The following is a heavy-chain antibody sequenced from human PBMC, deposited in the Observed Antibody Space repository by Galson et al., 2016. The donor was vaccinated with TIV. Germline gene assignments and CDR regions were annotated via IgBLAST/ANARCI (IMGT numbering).Heavy chain of an antibody. V-gene: IGHV1-46*03. D-gene: IGHD3-9*01. CDR3: CRERIDCGNVDA. CDR1: GYTFTSYY. J-gene: IGHJ5*02. Sequence: SGAEVKKPGASVKVSCTGSGYTFTSYYIHWVRQAPGQGLEWMGRINPSGGDATYAQKFQGRVILTRDTSTRTIYMDLSSLTSDDTAVYFCCRERIDCGNVDAWGQGTLVTVSS. CDR2: INPSGGDA.